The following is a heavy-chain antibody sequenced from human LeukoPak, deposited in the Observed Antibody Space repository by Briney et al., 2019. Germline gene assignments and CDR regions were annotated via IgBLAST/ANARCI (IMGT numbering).Heavy chain of an antibody. CDR2: IYYSGST. CDR1: GGSISSYY. CDR3: ARLGGYDILTGYYFPGAFDI. J-gene: IGHJ3*02. Sequence: SETLSLTCTVSGGSISSYYWSWIRQPPGKGLEWIGYIYYSGSTNYNPSLKSRVTISVDTSKNQFSLKLSSVTAADTAVYYCARLGGYDILTGYYFPGAFDIWGQGTMVTVSS. D-gene: IGHD3-9*01. V-gene: IGHV4-59*01.